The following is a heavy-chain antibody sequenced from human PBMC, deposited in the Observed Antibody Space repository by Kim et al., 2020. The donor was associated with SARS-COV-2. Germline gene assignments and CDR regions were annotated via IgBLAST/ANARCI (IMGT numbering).Heavy chain of an antibody. D-gene: IGHD6-19*01. CDR1: GFTFSSYA. J-gene: IGHJ4*02. CDR2: ISGSGGST. Sequence: GGSLRLSCAASGFTFSSYAMSWVRQAPGKGLEWVSAISGSGGSTYYADSVKGRFTISRDNSKNTLYLQMNSLRAEDTAVYYCARSFSVAGTPFDYWGQGTLVTVSS. CDR3: ARSFSVAGTPFDY. V-gene: IGHV3-23*01.